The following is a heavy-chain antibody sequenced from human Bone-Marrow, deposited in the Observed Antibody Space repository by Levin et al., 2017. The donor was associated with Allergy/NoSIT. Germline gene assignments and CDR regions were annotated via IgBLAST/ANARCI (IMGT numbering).Heavy chain of an antibody. CDR3: ARLLDSSSSWPRPVDY. J-gene: IGHJ4*02. CDR1: GFTISSNY. Sequence: PGGSLRLSCAASGFTISSNYMSWVRQAPGKGLEWVSVIYSGGSTYYADSVKGRFTISRDNSKNTLYLQMNSLRAEDTAVYYCARLLDSSSSWPRPVDYWGQGTLVTVSS. CDR2: IYSGGST. D-gene: IGHD6-13*01. V-gene: IGHV3-53*01.